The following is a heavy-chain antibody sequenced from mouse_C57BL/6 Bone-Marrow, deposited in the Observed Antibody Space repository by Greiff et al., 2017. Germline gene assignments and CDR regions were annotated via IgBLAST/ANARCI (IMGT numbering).Heavy chain of an antibody. Sequence: VKLMESGPGLVQPSQCLSITCTVSGFSLTSYGVHWVRQSPGTGLEWLGVIWSGGSTDYNAAFISRLSISKDNPKSQVLFKMNILQADDTAIYYCARDNGYEDWFAYGGQGTLVTVSA. J-gene: IGHJ3*01. CDR3: ARDNGYEDWFAY. D-gene: IGHD2-14*01. CDR1: GFSLTSYG. CDR2: IWSGGST. V-gene: IGHV2-2*01.